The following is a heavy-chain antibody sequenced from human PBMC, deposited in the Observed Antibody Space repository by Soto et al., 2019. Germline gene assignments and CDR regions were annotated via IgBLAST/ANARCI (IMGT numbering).Heavy chain of an antibody. V-gene: IGHV4-34*01. D-gene: IGHD4-17*01. CDR1: GGSFSGYY. CDR3: ARGSTVTSAFDI. J-gene: IGHJ3*02. Sequence: QVQLQQWGAGLLKPSETLSLTCAVYGGSFSGYYWSWIRQPPGKGLEWIGEINHSGSTNYNPSLKSRVTISVDTSKNQFSLKLSSVTAADTAVYYCARGSTVTSAFDIWGQGTMVTVSS. CDR2: INHSGST.